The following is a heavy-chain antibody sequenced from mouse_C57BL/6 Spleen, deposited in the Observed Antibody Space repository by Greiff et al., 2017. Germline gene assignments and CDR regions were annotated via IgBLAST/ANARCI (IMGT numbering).Heavy chain of an antibody. CDR1: GYAFTNYL. CDR3: AKDSSGPFAY. D-gene: IGHD3-2*02. J-gene: IGHJ3*01. V-gene: IGHV1-54*01. Sequence: QVQLQQSGAELVRPGTSVKVSCKASGYAFTNYLIEWVKQRPGQGLEWIGVIKPGSGGTNYNEKFKGKATLTADKSSSTAYIQLSSLTSEDAEVYFCAKDSSGPFAYWGQGTLVTVSA. CDR2: IKPGSGGT.